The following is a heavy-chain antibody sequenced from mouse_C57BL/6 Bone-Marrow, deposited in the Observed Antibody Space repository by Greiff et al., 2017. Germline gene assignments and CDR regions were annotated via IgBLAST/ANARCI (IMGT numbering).Heavy chain of an antibody. CDR3: TREGIYYGYTWFAY. Sequence: VQLQQSGAELVRPGASVTLSCKASGYTFTDYEMHWVKQTPVHGLEWIGAIDPETGGTAYNQKFKGKAILTADKSSSTAYMELRSLTSEDSAVYYCTREGIYYGYTWFAYWGQGTLVTVSA. J-gene: IGHJ3*01. CDR1: GYTFTDYE. V-gene: IGHV1-15*01. CDR2: IDPETGGT. D-gene: IGHD2-2*01.